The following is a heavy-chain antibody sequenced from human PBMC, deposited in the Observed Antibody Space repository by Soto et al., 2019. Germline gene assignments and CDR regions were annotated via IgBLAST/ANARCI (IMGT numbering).Heavy chain of an antibody. D-gene: IGHD1-20*01. CDR3: TRETVAGITGLDY. J-gene: IGHJ4*02. CDR2: ISVSDAFI. Sequence: EVQLLASGGDLVQPGGSLRLSCAASGFNVGAFAVNWVRQAPGKGLERVSGISVSDAFIYYADSVRGRFSISRDASENILYLQMNSLRVDDTALYYCTRETVAGITGLDYWGPGTLVTVSS. CDR1: GFNVGAFA. V-gene: IGHV3-23*01.